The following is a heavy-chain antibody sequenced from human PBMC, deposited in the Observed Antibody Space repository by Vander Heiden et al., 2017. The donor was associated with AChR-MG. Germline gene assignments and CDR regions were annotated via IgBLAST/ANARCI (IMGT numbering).Heavy chain of an antibody. D-gene: IGHD3-16*01. CDR2: IYYSGST. CDR1: GGSISSSSYY. J-gene: IGHJ5*02. CDR3: APQGEVRGAWFDP. V-gene: IGHV4-39*01. Sequence: QLQLQESGPGLVKPSETLSLTCTVAGGSISSSSYYWGWIRQPPGKGLEWIGSIYYSGSTYYNPSLKSRVTISVDTSKSQFSLKLSSVTAADTAVYYCAPQGEVRGAWFDPWGQGTLVTVSS.